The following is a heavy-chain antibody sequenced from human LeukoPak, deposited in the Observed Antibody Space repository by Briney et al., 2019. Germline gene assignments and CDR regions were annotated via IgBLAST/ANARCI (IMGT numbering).Heavy chain of an antibody. V-gene: IGHV4-4*02. CDR3: ASNGRVIAAGLDP. J-gene: IGHJ5*02. CDR1: GGSISFTNW. Sequence: SETLSLTCGVSGGSISFTNWWTWVRQPPGKGLEWIGEVHLDGRTNYNPSLQSRLTMSVDFSENHISLKLTSVTAADTAVYYCASNGRVIAAGLDPWGQGILVTVSS. D-gene: IGHD6-6*01. CDR2: VHLDGRT.